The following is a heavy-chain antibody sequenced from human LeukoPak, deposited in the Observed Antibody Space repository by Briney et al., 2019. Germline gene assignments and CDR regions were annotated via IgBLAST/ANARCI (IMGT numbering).Heavy chain of an antibody. D-gene: IGHD4/OR15-4a*01. J-gene: IGHJ4*02. V-gene: IGHV4-59*01. CDR1: GVSISSYY. CDR3: ARAYGANYRYDS. CDR2: ISYSGST. Sequence: PSETLSLTCTVSGVSISSYYWSWIRQPPGKGLEWIGYISYSGSTNYNPSLKSRVTISVDTSKNHFSLKLSSVTAADAAVYYCARAYGANYRYDSWGQGTLVTVSS.